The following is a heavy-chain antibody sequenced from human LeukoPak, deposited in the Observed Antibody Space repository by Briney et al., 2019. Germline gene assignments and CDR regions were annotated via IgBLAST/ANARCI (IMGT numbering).Heavy chain of an antibody. J-gene: IGHJ6*02. CDR2: INPNSGGI. CDR3: ARPASVSSGRYGMDV. D-gene: IGHD6-19*01. V-gene: IGHV1-2*02. Sequence: ASVKVSCKASGYTFTGYYMHWVRQAPGQGLEWMGWINPNSGGINYAQKFQGRVTMTRDTSISTAYMELSRLRSDDTAVYYCARPASVSSGRYGMDVWGQGTTVTVSS. CDR1: GYTFTGYY.